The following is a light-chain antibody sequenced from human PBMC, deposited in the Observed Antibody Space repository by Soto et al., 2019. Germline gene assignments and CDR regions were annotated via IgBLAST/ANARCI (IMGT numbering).Light chain of an antibody. Sequence: EIVLTQSPSTLSLSPGERATLSCRASQSVGSFLAWYQQKPGQAPRLLIYDTSIRATGIPVRFSGSGSGTDFTLTISSLEPEDFAVYYCHQRNSWPPTFTFGQGTRLEI. CDR1: QSVGSF. CDR3: HQRNSWPPTFT. CDR2: DTS. J-gene: IGKJ5*01. V-gene: IGKV3-11*01.